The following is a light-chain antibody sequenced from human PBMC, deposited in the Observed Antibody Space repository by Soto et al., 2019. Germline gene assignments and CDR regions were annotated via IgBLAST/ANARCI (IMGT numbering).Light chain of an antibody. CDR1: QSISRY. CDR3: QQSYSTPRLFT. V-gene: IGKV1-39*01. J-gene: IGKJ2*01. CDR2: PAS. Sequence: DIQMTQSPSSLSASVGDRVTITCRASQSISRYLNWYQQKPGKAPKLLIYPASSLQSGVPSRFSGSGSETDFTLTISSLQPEDSATYYCQQSYSTPRLFTFGQGTNLEI.